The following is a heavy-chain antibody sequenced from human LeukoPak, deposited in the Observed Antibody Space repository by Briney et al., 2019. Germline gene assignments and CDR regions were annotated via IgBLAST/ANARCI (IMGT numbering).Heavy chain of an antibody. J-gene: IGHJ4*02. CDR1: GFTFSSYA. Sequence: GRFLRLSCAASGFTFSSYAMHWVRQAPGKGLEWVAVISYDGSNKYYADSVKGRFTISRDNSKNTLYLQMNSLRAEDTAVYYCARAPRRWLDYWGQGTLVTVSS. CDR3: ARAPRRWLDY. D-gene: IGHD4-23*01. CDR2: ISYDGSNK. V-gene: IGHV3-30*04.